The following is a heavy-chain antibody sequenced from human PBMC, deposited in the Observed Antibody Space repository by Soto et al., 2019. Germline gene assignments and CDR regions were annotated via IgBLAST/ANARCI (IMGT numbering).Heavy chain of an antibody. Sequence: GGSLRLSCAASGFTFSSYAMSWVRQAPGKGLEWVSAISGSGGSTYYADSVKGRFTISRDNSKNTLYLQMNSLRAEDTAVYYCAKTPHAQRKGGWQQLALGHYWGQGTLVTVSS. V-gene: IGHV3-23*01. CDR1: GFTFSSYA. J-gene: IGHJ4*02. CDR2: ISGSGGST. CDR3: AKTPHAQRKGGWQQLALGHY. D-gene: IGHD6-13*01.